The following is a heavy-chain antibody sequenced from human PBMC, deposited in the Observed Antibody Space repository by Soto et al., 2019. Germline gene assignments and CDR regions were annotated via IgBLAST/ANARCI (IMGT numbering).Heavy chain of an antibody. D-gene: IGHD6-19*01. Sequence: PGGSLRLSCAASGFTFSHYGIHWVRQAPGKGLEWVSYISSTGRTIYYADSVEGRFTVSRDNAQNSLSLKLNSLRVEDTAVYYCARSYRSGWEFDYWGQGTQVTVSS. CDR2: ISSTGRTI. CDR3: ARSYRSGWEFDY. J-gene: IGHJ4*02. CDR1: GFTFSHYG. V-gene: IGHV3-48*04.